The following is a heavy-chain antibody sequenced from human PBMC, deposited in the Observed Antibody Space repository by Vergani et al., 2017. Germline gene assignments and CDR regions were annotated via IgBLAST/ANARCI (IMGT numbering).Heavy chain of an antibody. V-gene: IGHV3-33*01. CDR2: TWYDGNNK. CDR3: ARDLRLLYNRFDP. Sequence: QVQLVESGGGVVQPGRSLRLSCAASGFTFNQYSMHWVRQAPGKGLEWLAVTWYDGNNKQYADSVKGRFTISRDNSKSTMYLQMNSLRDEDTGVYYCARDLRLLYNRFDPWGQGTLVTVSS. J-gene: IGHJ5*02. D-gene: IGHD1-14*01. CDR1: GFTFNQYS.